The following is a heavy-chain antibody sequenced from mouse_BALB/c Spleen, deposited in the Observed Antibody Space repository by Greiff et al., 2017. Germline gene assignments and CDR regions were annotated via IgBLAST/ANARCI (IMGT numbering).Heavy chain of an antibody. CDR2: IDPYNGGT. CDR3: AREGANWGAMDY. J-gene: IGHJ4*01. CDR1: GYAFTSYN. D-gene: IGHD4-1*01. V-gene: IGHV1S135*01. Sequence: LEESGPELVKPGASVKVSCKASGYAFTSYNMYWVKQSHGKSLEWIGYIDPYNGGTSYNQKFKGKATLTVDKSSSTAYMHLNSLTSEDSAVYYCAREGANWGAMDYWGQGTSVTVSS.